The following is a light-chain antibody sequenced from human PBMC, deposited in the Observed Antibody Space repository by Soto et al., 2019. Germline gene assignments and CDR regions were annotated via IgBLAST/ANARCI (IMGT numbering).Light chain of an antibody. CDR1: NSDVGDYNY. CDR2: DVS. CDR3: SSYTTSSTLVV. J-gene: IGLJ3*02. Sequence: QPVLTQPASVSGSPGQSITISCIGSNSDVGDYNYVSWYRQHPGKAPKLLIYDVSNRPSGVSDRFSGSKSGFTASLTISSLQPEDEADYYCSSYTTSSTLVVFGGGTQLTVL. V-gene: IGLV2-14*03.